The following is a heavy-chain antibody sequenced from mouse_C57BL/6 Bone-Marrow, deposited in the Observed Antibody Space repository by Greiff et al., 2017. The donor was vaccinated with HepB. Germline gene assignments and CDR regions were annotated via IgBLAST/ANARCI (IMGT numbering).Heavy chain of an antibody. Sequence: EVKLMESGPGLVKPSQSLSLTCSVTGYSITSGYSWNWIRQFPGNKLEWMGYISYDGSNNYNPSLKNRISITRDTSKNQFFLKLNSVTTEDTATYYCARERGWERTYYFDHWGQGTTLTVSS. V-gene: IGHV3-6*01. J-gene: IGHJ2*01. CDR1: GYSITSGYS. CDR3: ARERGWERTYYFDH. CDR2: ISYDGSN. D-gene: IGHD3-3*01.